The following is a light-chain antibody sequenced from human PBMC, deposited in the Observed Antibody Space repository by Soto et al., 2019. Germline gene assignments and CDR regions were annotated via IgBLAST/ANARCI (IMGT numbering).Light chain of an antibody. Sequence: EIVLTQSPGTLSLSPGESATLSSRASHTVGSDYLAWYQQRPGQAPRLLIYGASSRATGIPDRFSGSGSGTDFTLTISRLEPEDFAMYFCQQYRTSAQTFGQGTKVEIK. CDR2: GAS. CDR3: QQYRTSAQT. V-gene: IGKV3-20*01. CDR1: HTVGSDY. J-gene: IGKJ1*01.